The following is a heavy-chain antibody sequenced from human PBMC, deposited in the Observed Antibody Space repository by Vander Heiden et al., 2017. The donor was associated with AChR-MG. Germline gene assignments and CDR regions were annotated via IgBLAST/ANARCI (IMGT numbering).Heavy chain of an antibody. CDR1: GYTFTGYD. CDR2: INPNSGGT. D-gene: IGHD2-15*01. CDR3: ARDGWATTTPMLVGY. V-gene: IGHV1-2*02. J-gene: IGHJ4*02. Sequence: QVPLVQSGAEVKKPGASVKVSCKASGYTFTGYDMHWVRQAPGQGLEWMGWINPNSGGTNYAQKLQGRVTMTRDTSISTAYMELSRLRSDDTAVYYCARDGWATTTPMLVGYWGQGTLVTVSS.